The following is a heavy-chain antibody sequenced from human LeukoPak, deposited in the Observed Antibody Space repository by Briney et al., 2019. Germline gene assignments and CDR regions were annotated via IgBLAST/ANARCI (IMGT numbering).Heavy chain of an antibody. CDR3: ARRLNYGDYGSDY. D-gene: IGHD4-17*01. CDR2: ISGSSRYI. Sequence: GGSLSLSCVGSGFNFSPYSINWVRQAPGKGLEWVSTISGSSRYIYYADSVKGRFNISRDNAKSSVFLQMNSLRADDTAIYYCARRLNYGDYGSDYWGQGTLVTVSS. V-gene: IGHV3-21*01. CDR1: GFNFSPYS. J-gene: IGHJ4*02.